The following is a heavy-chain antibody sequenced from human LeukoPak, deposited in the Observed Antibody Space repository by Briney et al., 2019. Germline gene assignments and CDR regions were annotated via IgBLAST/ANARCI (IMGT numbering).Heavy chain of an antibody. CDR2: IGGCGGDT. V-gene: IGHV3-23*01. J-gene: IGHJ4*02. Sequence: GGSLRLSCAASGFTFSSYNMNWVRQAPGQGLEWVSVIGGCGGDTYYADSVKGRFTISRDNSKNRLYLRMNSLRAEDTALYYCAKDFVVVPGLVNYFDSWGQGTLVTVSS. CDR1: GFTFSSYN. CDR3: AKDFVVVPGLVNYFDS. D-gene: IGHD2-2*01.